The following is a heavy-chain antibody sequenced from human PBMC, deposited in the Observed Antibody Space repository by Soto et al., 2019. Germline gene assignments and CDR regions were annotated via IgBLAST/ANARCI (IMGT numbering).Heavy chain of an antibody. CDR1: GYSFTTYW. D-gene: IGHD6-6*01. CDR2: IDPSDSYT. CDR3: AREYSSSSQVFDP. Sequence: GESLKISCEGSGYSFTTYWISWVRQMPGKGLEWMGRIDPSDSYTNYSPSFQGHVTISADKSIGTAYLQWSSLKASDTAMYYCAREYSSSSQVFDPWGQGTLVTVSS. V-gene: IGHV5-10-1*01. J-gene: IGHJ5*02.